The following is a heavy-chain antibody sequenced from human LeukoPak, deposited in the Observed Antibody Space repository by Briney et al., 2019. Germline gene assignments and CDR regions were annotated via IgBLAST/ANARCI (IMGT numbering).Heavy chain of an antibody. J-gene: IGHJ4*02. D-gene: IGHD1-26*01. Sequence: GGSLRLSCAASGFTFSFYGMSWVRQAPGKGLEWVSALSGSGGTTYYADFMKGRFTISRDNSKNTLHLQMNSLRAEDTAVYYCARDRVGATLYFDYWGQGTLVTVSS. CDR2: LSGSGGTT. CDR1: GFTFSFYG. CDR3: ARDRVGATLYFDY. V-gene: IGHV3-23*01.